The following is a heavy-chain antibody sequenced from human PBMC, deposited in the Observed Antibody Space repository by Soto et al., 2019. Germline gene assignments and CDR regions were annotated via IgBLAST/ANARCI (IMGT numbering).Heavy chain of an antibody. J-gene: IGHJ4*02. CDR2: INSDGSST. CDR1: GFTFSSYW. CDR3: AREGNNWDDGFDY. Sequence: EVQLVESGGGLVQPGGSLRLSCAASGFTFSSYWIHWVRQAPGKGLVWVSRINSDGSSTTYADSVKGRFTISRDNAKNTLYRKMNSRRAEDTAVYYCAREGNNWDDGFDYWGQGTLVTVSS. V-gene: IGHV3-74*01. D-gene: IGHD1-20*01.